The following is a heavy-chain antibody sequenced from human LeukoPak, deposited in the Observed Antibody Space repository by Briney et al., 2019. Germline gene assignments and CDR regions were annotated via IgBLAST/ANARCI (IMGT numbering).Heavy chain of an antibody. Sequence: GGSLRLSCAAFGFTFSNYWMHWVRQAPGKGLVWVSRTDSDGSSTTYADSVKGRFSISRDNAKNTLYLQMNSLRAEDTAVYYCAREGGDGHQLVRGRPYYYYGMDVWGQGTTVTVSS. J-gene: IGHJ6*02. V-gene: IGHV3-74*01. CDR1: GFTFSNYW. CDR3: AREGGDGHQLVRGRPYYYYGMDV. D-gene: IGHD6-13*01. CDR2: TDSDGSST.